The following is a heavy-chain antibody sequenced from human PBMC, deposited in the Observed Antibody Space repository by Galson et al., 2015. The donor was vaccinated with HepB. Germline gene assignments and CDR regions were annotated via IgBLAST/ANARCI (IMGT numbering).Heavy chain of an antibody. Sequence: SVKVSCKASGYTFTSYYMHWVRQAPGQGLEWMGIINPSGGSTSYAQKLRGRVTMTRDTSTSTVYMELSSLRSEDTAVYYCARGYCSGGSCHHTDAFDIWGQGTMVTVSS. D-gene: IGHD2-15*01. CDR3: ARGYCSGGSCHHTDAFDI. V-gene: IGHV1-46*04. CDR2: INPSGGST. CDR1: GYTFTSYY. J-gene: IGHJ3*02.